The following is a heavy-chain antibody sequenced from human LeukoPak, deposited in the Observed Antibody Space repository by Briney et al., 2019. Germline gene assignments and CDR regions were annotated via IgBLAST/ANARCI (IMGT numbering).Heavy chain of an antibody. CDR3: ARGEDNYYYGMDV. Sequence: SETLSLTCAVYGGSFSGYYWSWIRQPPGKGLEWIGEINRSGSTNYNPSLKSRVTVSVDTSKNQFSLKLRSVTAADTAVYYCARGEDNYYYGMDVWGKGTTVTVSS. CDR2: INRSGST. V-gene: IGHV4-34*01. CDR1: GGSFSGYY. J-gene: IGHJ6*04.